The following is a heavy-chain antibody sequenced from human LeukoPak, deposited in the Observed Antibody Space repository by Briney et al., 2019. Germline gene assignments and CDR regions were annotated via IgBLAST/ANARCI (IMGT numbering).Heavy chain of an antibody. CDR3: ARSLWENWFDP. V-gene: IGHV3-74*01. D-gene: IGHD1-26*01. CDR1: GFTFNNYW. CDR2: INTDGSGT. J-gene: IGHJ5*02. Sequence: GGSLRLSCAASGFTFNNYWMLWVRQAPGKGLVWVSRINTDGSGTSYADSVKGRFTVSRDNAKNTLYLQMNSLRAEDTAVYYCARSLWENWFDPWGQGTLVTVSS.